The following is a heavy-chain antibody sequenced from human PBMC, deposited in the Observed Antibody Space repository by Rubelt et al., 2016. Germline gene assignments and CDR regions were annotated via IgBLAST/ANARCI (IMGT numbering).Heavy chain of an antibody. D-gene: IGHD5-24*01. J-gene: IGHJ3*02. CDR2: IYYSGST. CDR3: ARRADGYIDAFDI. CDR1: GGSISSSSYY. V-gene: IGHV4-39*07. Sequence: QPQLQESGPGLVKPSETLSLTCTVSGGSISSSSYYWGWIRQPPGKGLEWIGSIYYSGSTNYNPSLKGRVTISVNTSKNQFSLKLSSVTAADTAVYYCARRADGYIDAFDIWGQGTMVTVSS.